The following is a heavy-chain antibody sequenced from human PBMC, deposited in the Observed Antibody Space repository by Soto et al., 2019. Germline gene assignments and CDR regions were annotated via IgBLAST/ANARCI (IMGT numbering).Heavy chain of an antibody. J-gene: IGHJ4*02. D-gene: IGHD6-6*01. CDR1: GFAFSSYA. V-gene: IGHV3-23*01. Sequence: VGSLRLSCAASGFAFSSYAMSWVRQAPGKGLEWVSAISGSGGSTYYADSVKGRFTISRDNSKNTLYLQMNSLRAEDTAVYYCAKDGGIAARRTDIFGGDFDYWGQGTLVTVSS. CDR2: ISGSGGST. CDR3: AKDGGIAARRTDIFGGDFDY.